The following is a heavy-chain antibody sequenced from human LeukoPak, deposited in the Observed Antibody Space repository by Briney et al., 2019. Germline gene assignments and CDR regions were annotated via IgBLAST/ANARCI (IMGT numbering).Heavy chain of an antibody. J-gene: IGHJ4*02. V-gene: IGHV1-18*01. Sequence: VASVKVSCKASGYTFTSYGISWVRQAPGQGLEWMGWISAYNGNTNYAQKLQGRVTMTTDTSTSTAYMELRSLRSDDTAVYYCARGPLYNWNDVDGLCDYWGQGTLVTVSS. D-gene: IGHD1-1*01. CDR3: ARGPLYNWNDVDGLCDY. CDR2: ISAYNGNT. CDR1: GYTFTSYG.